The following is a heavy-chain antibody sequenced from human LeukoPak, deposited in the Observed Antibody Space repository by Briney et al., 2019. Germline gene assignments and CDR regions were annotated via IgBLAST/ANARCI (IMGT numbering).Heavy chain of an antibody. V-gene: IGHV4-39*01. CDR2: IYYSGST. Sequence: SETLSLTCTVSGGSISSSSYYWGWIRPPPGKGLEWIGSIYYSGSTYYNPSLKSRVTISVDTSKNQFSLKLSSVTAADTAVYYCARRGSYYLEGHYWGQGTLVTVSS. CDR3: ARRGSYYLEGHY. J-gene: IGHJ4*02. CDR1: GGSISSSSYY. D-gene: IGHD1-26*01.